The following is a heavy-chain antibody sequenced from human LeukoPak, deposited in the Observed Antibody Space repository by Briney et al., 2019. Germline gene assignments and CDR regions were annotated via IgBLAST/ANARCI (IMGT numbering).Heavy chain of an antibody. V-gene: IGHV3-64*04. CDR3: ARDSYSSGWYAHFDY. J-gene: IGHJ4*02. CDR1: GFTFSSYA. CDR2: ISSNGGST. D-gene: IGHD6-19*01. Sequence: GGSLRLSCSASGFTFSSYAMHWVRQAPGKGLEYVSAISSNGGSTYYADSVKGRFTISRDNSKNTLYLQMNSLRAEDTAVYYCARDSYSSGWYAHFDYWGQGTLVTVSS.